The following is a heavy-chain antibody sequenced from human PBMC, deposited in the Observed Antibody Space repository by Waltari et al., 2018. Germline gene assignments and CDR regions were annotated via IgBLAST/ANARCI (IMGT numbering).Heavy chain of an antibody. Sequence: QVQLQESGPGLVKPSQTLSLTCTVSGGSISSGSYYWSWIRQPAGKGLEWIGRIYTSGSNNYNPSLKSRVTRSVDTSKNQFSLKLSSVTAADTAVYYCAREPSRELPLNDAFDIWGQGTMVTVSS. J-gene: IGHJ3*02. V-gene: IGHV4-61*02. D-gene: IGHD1-26*01. CDR3: AREPSRELPLNDAFDI. CDR1: GGSISSGSYY. CDR2: IYTSGSN.